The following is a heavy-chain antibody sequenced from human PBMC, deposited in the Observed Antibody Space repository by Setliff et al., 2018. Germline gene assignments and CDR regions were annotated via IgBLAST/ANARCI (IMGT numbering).Heavy chain of an antibody. CDR1: NVSISDYY. V-gene: IGHV4-4*07. J-gene: IGHJ4*02. CDR3: ARWGPYGSGSYPPFDY. D-gene: IGHD3-10*01. CDR2: IYISGSA. Sequence: ASETLSLTCTVSNVSISDYYRTWIRQPAGKGLEWIGRIYISGSANYNPSLKSRVTMSVDTSQNQFSLKLSSVTAADTAVYYCARWGPYGSGSYPPFDYWGQGALVTVSS.